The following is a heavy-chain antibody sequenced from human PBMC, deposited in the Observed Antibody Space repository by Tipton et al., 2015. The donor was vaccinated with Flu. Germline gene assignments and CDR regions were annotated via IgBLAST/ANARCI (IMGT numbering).Heavy chain of an antibody. CDR3: ARGDNRNTPRGLKPGHMVRKRSNWFDP. CDR2: INHSGST. D-gene: IGHD3-10*01. V-gene: IGHV4-34*01. Sequence: GLVKPSETLSLTCAVYGGSFSGYYWSWIRQPPGKGLEWIGEINHSGSTNYNPSLKSRVTISVDTSKNQFSLKLSSVTAADTAVYYCARGDNRNTPRGLKPGHMVRKRSNWFDPWGQGTLVTVSS. J-gene: IGHJ5*02. CDR1: GGSFSGYY.